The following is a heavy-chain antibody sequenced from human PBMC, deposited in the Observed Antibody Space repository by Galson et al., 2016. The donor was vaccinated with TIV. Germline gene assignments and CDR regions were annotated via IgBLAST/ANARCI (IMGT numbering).Heavy chain of an antibody. Sequence: PRLSCAASGFTFSSFAVSWVRQAPGQGLEWVSGISAGGGRTNYADPVKGRFTISRDNPKNTLYLQMRSLRAEDTAVYFCAKMDICGFDYVRRFDFWGREPWPPSP. CDR3: AKMDICGFDYVRRFDF. CDR1: GFTFSSFA. D-gene: IGHD4-17*01. CDR2: ISAGGGRT. V-gene: IGHV3-23*01. J-gene: IGHJ4*02.